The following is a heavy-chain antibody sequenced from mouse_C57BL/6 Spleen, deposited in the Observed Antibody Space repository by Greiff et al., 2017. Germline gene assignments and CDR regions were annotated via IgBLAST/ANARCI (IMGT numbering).Heavy chain of an antibody. CDR1: GYTFTSYW. V-gene: IGHV1-61*01. Sequence: VQLQQPGAELVRPGSSVKLSCKASGYTFTSYWMDWVKQRPGQGLEWIGNIYPSDSETHYNQKFKDKATLTVDKSSSTAYMQLSSLTSEDSAVYYCARRGSSGSYYFDYWGQGTTLTVSS. J-gene: IGHJ2*01. CDR2: IYPSDSET. CDR3: ARRGSSGSYYFDY. D-gene: IGHD3-2*02.